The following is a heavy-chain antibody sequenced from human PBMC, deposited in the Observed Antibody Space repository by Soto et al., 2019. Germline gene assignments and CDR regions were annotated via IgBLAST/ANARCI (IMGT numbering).Heavy chain of an antibody. Sequence: GGSLRLSCAASGFTFSSYAMSWVRQAPGKGLEWVSAIRGSGGSTYYADSVKGRFTISRDNSKNTRYLQMNSLRAEDTAVYYCAKATRRTDIVVVPAALDYWGQGTLVTVSS. CDR3: AKATRRTDIVVVPAALDY. J-gene: IGHJ4*02. V-gene: IGHV3-23*01. D-gene: IGHD2-2*01. CDR2: IRGSGGST. CDR1: GFTFSSYA.